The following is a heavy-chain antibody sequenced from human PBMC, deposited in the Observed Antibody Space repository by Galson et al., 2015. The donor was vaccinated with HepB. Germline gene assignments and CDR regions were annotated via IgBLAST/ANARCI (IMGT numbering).Heavy chain of an antibody. J-gene: IGHJ4*02. CDR1: GFTFSSYS. CDR2: ISSSSSTI. D-gene: IGHD1-26*01. V-gene: IGHV3-48*01. Sequence: SLRLSCAASGFTFSSYSMNWVRQAPGKGLEWVSYISSSSSTIYYADSVKGRFTISRDNAKNSLYLQMNSLRAEDTAVYYCARVHYSGSSLVFDYWGQGTLVTVSS. CDR3: ARVHYSGSSLVFDY.